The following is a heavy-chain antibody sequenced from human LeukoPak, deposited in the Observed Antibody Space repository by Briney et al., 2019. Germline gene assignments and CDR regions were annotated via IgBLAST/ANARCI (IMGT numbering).Heavy chain of an antibody. CDR1: GFTFSSYA. D-gene: IGHD1-26*01. J-gene: IGHJ3*02. CDR2: ISGSGGGT. Sequence: GGSLRPSCAASGFTFSSYAVSWVRQAPGKGLEWVSAISGSGGGTYYADSVKGRFTISSDNSKNTLYLQMNSLRAEDTAVYYCTFEIGRSQGAFDIWGQGTMITVSS. CDR3: TFEIGRSQGAFDI. V-gene: IGHV3-23*01.